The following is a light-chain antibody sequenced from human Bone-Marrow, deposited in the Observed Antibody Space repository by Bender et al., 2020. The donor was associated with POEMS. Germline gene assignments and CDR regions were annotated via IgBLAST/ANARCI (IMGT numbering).Light chain of an antibody. CDR2: DDS. CDR3: QVWDTSSDHPVV. V-gene: IGLV3-21*02. J-gene: IGLJ2*01. Sequence: SYVLTQPPSVSVAPGQTASITCGGNNIGSKSVHWYLQKPGQAPVLVVYDDSDRPSGIPERFSGSNTGNTATLTISSLEAGDEADYYCQVWDTSSDHPVVFGGGTTLTVL. CDR1: NIGSKS.